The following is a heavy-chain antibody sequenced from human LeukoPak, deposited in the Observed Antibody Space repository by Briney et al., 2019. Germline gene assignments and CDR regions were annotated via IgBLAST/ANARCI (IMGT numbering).Heavy chain of an antibody. CDR3: ARHSRGYDSEFGY. J-gene: IGHJ4*02. CDR2: MYYSGST. Sequence: PGGSLRLSCSASGFTFSSYAMHWVRQAPGKGLEWIGYMYYSGSTNYNPSLKSRVTISLDKSRNQFSLTLSSVTAADTAVYYCARHSRGYDSEFGYWGQGTLVTVSS. V-gene: IGHV4-59*08. CDR1: GFTFSSYA. D-gene: IGHD5-12*01.